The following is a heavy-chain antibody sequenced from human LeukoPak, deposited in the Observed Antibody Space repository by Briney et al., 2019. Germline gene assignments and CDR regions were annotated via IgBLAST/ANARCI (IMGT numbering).Heavy chain of an antibody. CDR2: TSYDGSNE. V-gene: IGHV3-30*18. D-gene: IGHD3-10*02. Sequence: GGSLRLSCAASGFTFRTYGMNRVRQAPGKGLEWVANTSYDGSNEDYADSVKGRSTISRDNSKNTLYLQMNSLRAEDSAVYYCAKSRVRGVYYFDYWGQGTLVTVSS. J-gene: IGHJ4*02. CDR1: GFTFRTYG. CDR3: AKSRVRGVYYFDY.